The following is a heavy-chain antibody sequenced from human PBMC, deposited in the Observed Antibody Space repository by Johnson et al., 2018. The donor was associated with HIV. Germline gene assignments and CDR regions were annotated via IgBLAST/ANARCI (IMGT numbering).Heavy chain of an antibody. J-gene: IGHJ3*02. D-gene: IGHD5-12*01. Sequence: QVQLVESGGGVVQPGRSLRLSCAASGFTFSSNPMHWVRQAPGKGLEWVAVMSYDGINKYYADSVKGRFPISRDNSKNTLFLQMNSLRVEDTALYYCARGQTAYSGYDVPLDIWGQGTMVTVSS. V-gene: IGHV3-30*14. CDR1: GFTFSSNP. CDR3: ARGQTAYSGYDVPLDI. CDR2: MSYDGINK.